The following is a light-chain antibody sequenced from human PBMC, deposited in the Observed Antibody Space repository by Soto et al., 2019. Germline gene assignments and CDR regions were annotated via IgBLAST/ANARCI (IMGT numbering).Light chain of an antibody. Sequence: EIVLTQSPGTLSLSPGERATLSCRASQTISGNYVAWYQQKTGQAPRLLIYGASSRATGIPDRFSGSGSGTDFTLTITRLEPEDFAVYYCQQCDYLITFGQGTRLEIK. J-gene: IGKJ5*01. CDR3: QQCDYLIT. CDR2: GAS. V-gene: IGKV3-20*01. CDR1: QTISGNY.